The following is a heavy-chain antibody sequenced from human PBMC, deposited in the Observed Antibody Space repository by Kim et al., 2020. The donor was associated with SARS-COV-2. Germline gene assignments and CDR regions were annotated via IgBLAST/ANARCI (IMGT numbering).Heavy chain of an antibody. CDR3: ARGSMATYLH. V-gene: IGHV1-3*04. CDR2: INTGDGDT. Sequence: ASVKVSCRASGAILSDYAIHWVRQAPGQGLEWMACINTGDGDTKSSQKFQGRVTITRDTVANSVYMELSSLRSEDTAVYYCARGSMATYLHWGQGTLVTV. D-gene: IGHD2-8*01. J-gene: IGHJ4*02. CDR1: GAILSDYA.